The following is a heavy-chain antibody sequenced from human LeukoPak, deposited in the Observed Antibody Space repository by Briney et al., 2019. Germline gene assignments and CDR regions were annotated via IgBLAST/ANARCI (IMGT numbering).Heavy chain of an antibody. D-gene: IGHD3-22*01. Sequence: GGFLRLSCAASGFTFSNYSMNWVRQAPGKGLEWVSYISSRSRTIYYADSVKGQFTISRDNAKNSLYLQMNSLRAEDTAVYYCARDTYYYDSSGYYLMGGFDYWGQGTLVTVSS. CDR3: ARDTYYYDSSGYYLMGGFDY. CDR1: GFTFSNYS. CDR2: ISSRSRTI. V-gene: IGHV3-48*01. J-gene: IGHJ4*02.